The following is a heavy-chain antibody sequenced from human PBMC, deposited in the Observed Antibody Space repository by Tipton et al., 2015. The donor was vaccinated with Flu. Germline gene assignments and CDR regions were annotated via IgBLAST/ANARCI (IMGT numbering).Heavy chain of an antibody. Sequence: QVQLVQSGAEVKKPGASVRISCTASGYTFTNYNMHWVRQAPGQGPEWMGIIYPSGGGTTYAQRFQGRVTSTRDKSTSTVYMELSSLRSEDTAFYYCARDRGFGAYTFDYWGQGTLVTVAS. V-gene: IGHV1-46*01. CDR1: GYTFTNYN. J-gene: IGHJ4*02. CDR2: IYPSGGGT. CDR3: ARDRGFGAYTFDY. D-gene: IGHD3-10*01.